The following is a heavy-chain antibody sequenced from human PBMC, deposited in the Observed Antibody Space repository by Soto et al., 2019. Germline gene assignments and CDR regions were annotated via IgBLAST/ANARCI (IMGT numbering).Heavy chain of an antibody. J-gene: IGHJ3*02. CDR2: IKSKTDGGTT. V-gene: IGHV3-15*01. Sequence: VQLVESGGGVVQPGRSLRLSCAASGFTFSNAWMSWVRQAPGKGLEWVGRIKSKTDGGTTDYAAPVKGRFTISRDDSKNTLYLQMNSLKTEDTAVYYCTTYYDSSGYAPYAFDIWGQGTMVTVSS. D-gene: IGHD3-22*01. CDR1: GFTFSNAW. CDR3: TTYYDSSGYAPYAFDI.